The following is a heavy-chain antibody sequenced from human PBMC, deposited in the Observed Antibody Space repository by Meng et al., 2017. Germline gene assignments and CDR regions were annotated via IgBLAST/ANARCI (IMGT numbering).Heavy chain of an antibody. CDR1: GFTFSSYA. Sequence: GGSLRLSCAASGFTFSSYAMSWVRQAPGKGLEWVSAICGSGGSTYYADSVKGRFTISRDNSKNTLYLQMNSLRAEDTAVYYCAKCWTYYYDSSGYSLDDWGQGTLVTVAS. J-gene: IGHJ4*01. D-gene: IGHD3-22*01. CDR2: ICGSGGST. CDR3: AKCWTYYYDSSGYSLDD. V-gene: IGHV3-23*01.